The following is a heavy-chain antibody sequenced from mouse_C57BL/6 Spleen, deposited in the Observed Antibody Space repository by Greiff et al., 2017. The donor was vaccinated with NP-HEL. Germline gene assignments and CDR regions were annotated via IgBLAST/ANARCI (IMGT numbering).Heavy chain of an antibody. CDR2: IDPENGDT. CDR3: TIPSPAWFAY. J-gene: IGHJ3*01. V-gene: IGHV14-4*01. Sequence: EVQLQQSVAELVRPGASVKLSCTASGFNIKDDYMHWVKQRPEQGLEWIGWIDPENGDTEYASKFQGKATITADTSSNTAYLQLSSLTSEDTAVYYCTIPSPAWFAYWGQGTLVTVSA. CDR1: GFNIKDDY.